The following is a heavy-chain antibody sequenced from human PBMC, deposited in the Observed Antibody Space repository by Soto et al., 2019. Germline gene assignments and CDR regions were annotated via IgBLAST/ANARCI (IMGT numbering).Heavy chain of an antibody. V-gene: IGHV1-69*13. J-gene: IGHJ5*02. CDR3: ARDHCTVNKLIGVWFEP. CDR2: IKPISDTT. D-gene: IGHD4-4*01. CDR1: GDTFGRFT. Sequence: SVKVSCKASGDTFGRFTINWVRQAPGQGLEWMGGIKPISDTTTYAQRFQGRVTFTADASTSTVYMELSSLRSEDTAMYYCARDHCTVNKLIGVWFEPWGQGTLLNVSS.